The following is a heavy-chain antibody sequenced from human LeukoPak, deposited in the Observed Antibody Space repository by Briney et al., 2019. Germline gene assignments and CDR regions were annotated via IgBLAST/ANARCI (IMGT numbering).Heavy chain of an antibody. Sequence: ASVTVSCKASGYTFTSYGISWVRQAAGQGLEWMGWISAYNGNTNYAQKLQGRVTMTTDTSTSTAYMELRSLRSDDTAVYYCARVEGTTVTTWYYYGMDVWGQGTTVTVSS. D-gene: IGHD4-17*01. CDR1: GYTFTSYG. V-gene: IGHV1-18*01. CDR3: ARVEGTTVTTWYYYGMDV. CDR2: ISAYNGNT. J-gene: IGHJ6*02.